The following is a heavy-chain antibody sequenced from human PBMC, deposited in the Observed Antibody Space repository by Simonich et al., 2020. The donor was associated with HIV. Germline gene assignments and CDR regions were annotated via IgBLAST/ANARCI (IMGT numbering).Heavy chain of an antibody. Sequence: EVQLVQSGAAVKKPGESLKISCKGSGYNFPNYWIGWVRQMPGKGLEWLGIIYPCDSDTKYSPSFQGQVTISADKYISTAYLQWSSLKASDTAMYYCAKSNGNWFDPWGRGTLVTVSS. J-gene: IGHJ5*02. CDR2: IYPCDSDT. CDR3: AKSNGNWFDP. CDR1: GYNFPNYW. V-gene: IGHV5-51*03. D-gene: IGHD7-27*01.